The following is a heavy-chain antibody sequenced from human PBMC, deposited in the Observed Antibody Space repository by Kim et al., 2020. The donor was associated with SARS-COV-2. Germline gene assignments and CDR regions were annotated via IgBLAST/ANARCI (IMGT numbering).Heavy chain of an antibody. CDR1: GDSISSGDYF. V-gene: IGHV4-30-4*01. Sequence: SETLSLTCTVSGDSISSGDYFWSWIRQPPGGALEWIGYIYSTGRAYYNPSLKSRVSVSIDASKNQFSLNLISVTAADTAVYYCAREVNLVIVTSDAFDVWGQRIVVTVSS. J-gene: IGHJ3*01. CDR3: AREVNLVIVTSDAFDV. CDR2: IYSTGRA. D-gene: IGHD2-21*01.